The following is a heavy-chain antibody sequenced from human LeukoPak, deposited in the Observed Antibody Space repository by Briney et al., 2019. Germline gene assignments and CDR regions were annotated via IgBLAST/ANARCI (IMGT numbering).Heavy chain of an antibody. V-gene: IGHV3-30*18. D-gene: IGHD2-15*01. J-gene: IGHJ4*02. CDR2: ISYDGSNK. CDR1: GFTSSSYG. CDR3: AKARYDGEVMIAATDY. Sequence: GGSLRLSCAASGFTSSSYGMHWVRQAPGKGLEWVAFISYDGSNKYYADSVKGRFTISRDNSKNTLYLQMNNLRADDTAVYYCAKARYDGEVMIAATDYWGQGTLVTVSS.